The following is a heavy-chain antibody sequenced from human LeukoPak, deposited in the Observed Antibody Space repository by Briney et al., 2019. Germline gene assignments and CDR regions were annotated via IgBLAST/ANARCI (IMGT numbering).Heavy chain of an antibody. CDR2: ISYDGSNK. CDR3: ARSPMVPKYNYYGMDV. J-gene: IGHJ6*02. Sequence: GRSLRLSCAASGFTFSSYAMHWVRQAPGKGLEWVAVISYDGSNKYYADSVKGRFTISRDNSKNTLYLQMNSLRAEDTAVYYCARSPMVPKYNYYGMDVWGQGTTVTVSS. D-gene: IGHD3-10*01. CDR1: GFTFSSYA. V-gene: IGHV3-30*04.